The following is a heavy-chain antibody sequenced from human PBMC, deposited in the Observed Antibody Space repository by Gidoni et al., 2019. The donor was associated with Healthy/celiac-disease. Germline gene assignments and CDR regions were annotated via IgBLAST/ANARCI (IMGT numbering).Heavy chain of an antibody. CDR1: GGSISSYY. V-gene: IGHV4-59*08. CDR3: ARGGGSSGWSDY. CDR2: IYYSGST. Sequence: QVQLQESGPGLVKPSETLSLTCTVSGGSISSYYWSWIRQPPGKGLEWIGYIYYSGSTNYNPSLKSRVTISVDTSKNQFSLKLSSVTAADTAVYYCARGGGSSGWSDYWGQGTLVTVSS. D-gene: IGHD6-19*01. J-gene: IGHJ4*02.